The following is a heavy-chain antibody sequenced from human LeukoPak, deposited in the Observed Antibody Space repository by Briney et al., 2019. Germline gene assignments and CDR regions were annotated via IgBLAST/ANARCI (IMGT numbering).Heavy chain of an antibody. CDR2: IIQDGDVQ. J-gene: IGHJ4*02. V-gene: IGHV3-7*01. CDR1: GFTFRRSW. D-gene: IGHD1-26*01. Sequence: GGCLRLSCAGSGFTFRRSWMTWVRQAPGKGLEWVASIIQDGDVQHYLDSVKGRFTISRDNAENSLYLQMNSLRAEDTAVYYCAKLLGDVTTFDYWGQGTLVTVSS. CDR3: AKLLGDVTTFDY.